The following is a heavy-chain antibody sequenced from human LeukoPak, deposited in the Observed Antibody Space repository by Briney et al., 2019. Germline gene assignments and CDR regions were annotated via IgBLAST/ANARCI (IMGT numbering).Heavy chain of an antibody. CDR2: ISSNSRYI. D-gene: IGHD4/OR15-4a*01. V-gene: IGHV3-21*04. J-gene: IGHJ4*02. Sequence: GGSLRLSCAASGFTFSTYSMNWVRQAPGKGLEWVSSISSNSRYIYYADSLKGRFTISRDNAKNSLYLQMNSLRAEDTAVYYCAKIGANVGFWGQGTLVTVSS. CDR1: GFTFSTYS. CDR3: AKIGANVGF.